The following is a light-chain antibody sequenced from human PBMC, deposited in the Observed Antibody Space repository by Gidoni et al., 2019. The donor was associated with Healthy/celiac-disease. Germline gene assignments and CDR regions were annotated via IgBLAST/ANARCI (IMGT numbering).Light chain of an antibody. CDR1: QDISNY. CDR2: DAS. CDR3: QQYDNLPVFT. V-gene: IGKV1-33*01. J-gene: IGKJ3*01. Sequence: DLQMTQSPSSLSASVGDRVTITCQASQDISNYLNCYQQKPGKAPKLLIYDASNLETGVPSRLSGRGSRTDCTFTISSLQTEDIATYYCQQYDNLPVFTFXPXTKVDIK.